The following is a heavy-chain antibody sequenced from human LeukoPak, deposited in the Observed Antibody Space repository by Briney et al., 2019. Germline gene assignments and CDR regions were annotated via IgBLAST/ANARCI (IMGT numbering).Heavy chain of an antibody. CDR1: GGSIGSYY. V-gene: IGHV4-59*01. J-gene: IGHJ4*02. D-gene: IGHD2-15*01. CDR2: SFYSGST. Sequence: PSETLSLTCTVSGGSIGSYYWSWIRQPPGKGLEWIGYSFYSGSTTYNPSLKSRVTISVDTSKNQFSLKLTSVTAADTAVYYCARGRGRSLNDYWGQGTLVTVSS. CDR3: ARGRGRSLNDY.